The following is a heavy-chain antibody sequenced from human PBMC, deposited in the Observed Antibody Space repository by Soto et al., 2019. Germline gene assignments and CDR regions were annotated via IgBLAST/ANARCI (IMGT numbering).Heavy chain of an antibody. CDR2: ISYDGSNK. J-gene: IGHJ6*02. V-gene: IGHV3-30*18. CDR1: GFTFSSYG. D-gene: IGHD2-2*01. CDR3: AKAKHHCSSTSCYHHSDYYYYGMDV. Sequence: QVQLVESGGGVVQPGRSLRLSCAASGFTFSSYGMHWVRQAPGKGLEWVAVISYDGSNKYYADSVKGRFTISRDNSKNTRYLQMNSLRAEDTAVYYCAKAKHHCSSTSCYHHSDYYYYGMDVWGQGTTVTVSS.